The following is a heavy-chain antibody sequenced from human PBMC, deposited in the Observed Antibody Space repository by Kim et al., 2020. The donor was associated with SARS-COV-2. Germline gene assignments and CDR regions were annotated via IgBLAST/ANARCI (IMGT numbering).Heavy chain of an antibody. D-gene: IGHD3-10*01. CDR1: GFTFSGYA. CDR2: ISGSGGST. J-gene: IGHJ4*02. Sequence: GGSLRLSCAASGFTFSGYAMSWVRQAPGKGLEWVSAISGSGGSTYYADSVKGRFTISRDNSKNTLYLQMNSLRAEDTAVYYCAVTGGGLGFDYWGQGTLVTVSS. V-gene: IGHV3-23*01. CDR3: AVTGGGLGFDY.